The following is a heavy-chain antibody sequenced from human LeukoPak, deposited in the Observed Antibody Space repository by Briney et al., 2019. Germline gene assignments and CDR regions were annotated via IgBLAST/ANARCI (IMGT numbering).Heavy chain of an antibody. J-gene: IGHJ5*02. CDR2: IYYSGTT. CDR1: GGSMNNYY. V-gene: IGHV4-59*12. CDR3: ARDQGAVAGIDP. Sequence: SETLSLTCTVSGGSMNNYYWSWIRQPPGKGLEWLGYIYYSGTTYYNPSLESRVTISIDTSKNQFSVKLTSVTAADTAVYYCARDQGAVAGIDPWGQGTLVTVSS. D-gene: IGHD6-19*01.